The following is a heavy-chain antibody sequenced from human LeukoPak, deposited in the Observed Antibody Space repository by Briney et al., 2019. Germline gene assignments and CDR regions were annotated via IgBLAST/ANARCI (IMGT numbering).Heavy chain of an antibody. CDR3: AKEGRSTTPGY. J-gene: IGHJ4*02. CDR2: ISGSSSLI. CDR1: GFTFSSSD. Sequence: GGSLRLSCAASGFTFSSSDMDWVRQAPGKGLEWVASISGSSSLIYYTDSVKGRFTISRDNAKNSLYLQMNSLRVEDTAVYFCAKEGRSTTPGYWGQGTLVTVSS. V-gene: IGHV3-21*01. D-gene: IGHD6-13*01.